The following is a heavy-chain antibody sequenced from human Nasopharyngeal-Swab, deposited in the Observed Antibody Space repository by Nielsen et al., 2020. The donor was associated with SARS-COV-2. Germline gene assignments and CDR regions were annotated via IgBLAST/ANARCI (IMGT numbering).Heavy chain of an antibody. D-gene: IGHD4-23*01. J-gene: IGHJ6*03. V-gene: IGHV4-38-2*02. CDR1: GYSISSGYY. CDR3: ARVSRGYQGDYVGSSVYYYMDV. CDR2: IYHSGST. Sequence: SETLSLTCTVSGYSISSGYYWGWIRQPPGKGLEWLGSIYHSGSTYYNPSLKSRVTISVDTSKNQFSLKLSSVTAADTAVYYCARVSRGYQGDYVGSSVYYYMDVWGKGTTVTVSS.